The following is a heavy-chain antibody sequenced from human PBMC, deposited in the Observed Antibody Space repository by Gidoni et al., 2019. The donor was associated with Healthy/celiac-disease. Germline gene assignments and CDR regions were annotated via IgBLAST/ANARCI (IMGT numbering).Heavy chain of an antibody. J-gene: IGHJ4*02. V-gene: IGHV3-23*01. D-gene: IGHD4-17*01. CDR3: AKDPDYGDPGLFDY. CDR1: GFTFSSYA. Sequence: EVQLLESGGGLVQPGGSLRLSCAASGFTFSSYAMSWVRQAPGKGLEWVSAFRGSGGSTYYADSVKGRFTISRDNSKNTLYLQMNSLRAEDTAVDYCAKDPDYGDPGLFDYWGQGTLVTVSS. CDR2: FRGSGGST.